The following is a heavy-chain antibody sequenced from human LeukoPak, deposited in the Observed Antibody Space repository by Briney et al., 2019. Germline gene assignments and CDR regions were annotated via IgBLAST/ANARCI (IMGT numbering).Heavy chain of an antibody. D-gene: IGHD3-9*01. CDR2: ISYDGSNK. Sequence: GGSLRLSCAASGFTFSSYGMHWVRQAPGKGLEWVAVISYDGSNKYYADSMKGRFTISRDNSKNTLYLQMNSLRAEDTAVYYCAKSMDILTGYLWSLDYWGQGTLVTVSS. V-gene: IGHV3-30*18. CDR1: GFTFSSYG. J-gene: IGHJ4*02. CDR3: AKSMDILTGYLWSLDY.